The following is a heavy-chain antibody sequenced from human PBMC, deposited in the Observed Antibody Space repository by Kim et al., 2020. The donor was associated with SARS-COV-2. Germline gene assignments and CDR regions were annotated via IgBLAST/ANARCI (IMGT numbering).Heavy chain of an antibody. CDR2: ISYDGSNK. CDR1: GFTFSSYG. V-gene: IGHV3-30*18. Sequence: GGSLRLSCAASGFTFSSYGMHWVRQAPGKGLEWVAVISYDGSNKYYADSVKGRFTISRDNSKNTLYLQMNSLRAEDTAVSYCAKGGGYSSPGAVFDYWG. J-gene: IGHJ4*01. CDR3: AKGGGYSSPGAVFDY. D-gene: IGHD7-27*01.